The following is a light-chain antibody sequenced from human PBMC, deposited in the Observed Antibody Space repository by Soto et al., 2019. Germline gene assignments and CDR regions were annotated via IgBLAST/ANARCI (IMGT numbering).Light chain of an antibody. CDR1: QSISTN. J-gene: IGKJ5*01. V-gene: IGKV3-20*01. CDR2: GAS. Sequence: ESGLRQSTATLSLSPGERATLSCRASQSISTNLAWYQQKPGQAPRLLIYGASSRATGIPDRFSGSGSGTDFTLTISRLEPEDFATYYCQLFNNYPLTFGQGTRLEIK. CDR3: QLFNNYPLT.